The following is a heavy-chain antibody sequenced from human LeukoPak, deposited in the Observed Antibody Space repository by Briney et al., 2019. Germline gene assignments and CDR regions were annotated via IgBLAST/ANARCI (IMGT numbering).Heavy chain of an antibody. CDR3: ARDSGSYYFDY. D-gene: IGHD1-26*01. CDR2: IYSGRST. J-gene: IGHJ4*02. Sequence: GGSLRLSCAASGFTVSSNYMSWVRQAPGKGLEWVSVIYSGRSTYYADSVKGRFPISRDNSRHTLYLQMNSLRAEDTAVYYCARDSGSYYFDYWGQGTLVTVSS. V-gene: IGHV3-66*01. CDR1: GFTVSSNY.